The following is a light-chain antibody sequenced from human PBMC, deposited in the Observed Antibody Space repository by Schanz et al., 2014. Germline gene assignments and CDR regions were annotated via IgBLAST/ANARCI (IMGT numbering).Light chain of an antibody. Sequence: SALTQPASVSGSPGQSITISCTGTSSDVGGYNYVSWYQQHPGKAPKLMIYDVSNRPSGVSNRFSGSKSGNTASLTISGLQAEDEADYYCSSYTSSSIPLFGGGTKLTVL. V-gene: IGLV2-14*01. CDR1: SSDVGGYNY. J-gene: IGLJ2*01. CDR3: SSYTSSSIPL. CDR2: DVS.